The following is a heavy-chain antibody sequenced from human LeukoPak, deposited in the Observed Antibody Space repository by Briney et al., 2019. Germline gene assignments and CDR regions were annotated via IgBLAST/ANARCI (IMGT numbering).Heavy chain of an antibody. V-gene: IGHV4-34*01. CDR3: ARDRGPEYSSSSRFDP. Sequence: SETLSLTCAVYGGSFSGYYWSWIRQPPGKGLEWIGEINHSGSTNYNPSLKSRVTISVDTSKNQFSLELSSVTAADTAVYYCARDRGPEYSSSSRFDPWGQGTLVTVSS. CDR2: INHSGST. CDR1: GGSFSGYY. D-gene: IGHD6-6*01. J-gene: IGHJ5*02.